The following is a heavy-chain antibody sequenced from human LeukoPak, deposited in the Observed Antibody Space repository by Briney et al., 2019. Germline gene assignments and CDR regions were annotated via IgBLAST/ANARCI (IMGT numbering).Heavy chain of an antibody. V-gene: IGHV3-30*02. Sequence: SGGSLRLSCAASGFTFSSYGTHWVRQAPGKGLEWVAFIRYDGSNKYYADSVKGRFSISRDNSKNTMYLQMNSLRAEDTAVYYCGKGRDWYVDYWGQGTLVTVSS. CDR1: GFTFSSYG. CDR3: GKGRDWYVDY. CDR2: IRYDGSNK. D-gene: IGHD6-19*01. J-gene: IGHJ4*02.